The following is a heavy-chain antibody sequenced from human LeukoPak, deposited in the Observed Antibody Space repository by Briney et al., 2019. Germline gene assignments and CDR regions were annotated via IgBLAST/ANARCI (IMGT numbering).Heavy chain of an antibody. CDR1: GGSISSYY. D-gene: IGHD2-2*01. J-gene: IGHJ1*01. CDR2: IYYSGST. V-gene: IGHV4-59*01. CDR3: ARLGPAARLFQH. Sequence: PSETLSLTCTVSGGSISSYYWSWIRQPPGKGLEWIGYIYYSGSTNHNPSLKSRVTISVNTSKNQFSLKLSSVTAADTAVYYCARLGPAARLFQHWGQGTLVTVSS.